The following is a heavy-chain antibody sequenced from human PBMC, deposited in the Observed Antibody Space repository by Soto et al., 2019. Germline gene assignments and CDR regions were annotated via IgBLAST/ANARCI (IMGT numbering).Heavy chain of an antibody. V-gene: IGHV3-23*01. CDR2: ISRGGAYT. D-gene: IGHD3-9*01. CDR3: TKDPSTGYADH. CDR1: DFIFLDYA. J-gene: IGHJ1*01. Sequence: PGGSLRLSCAASDFIFLDYAMTWVRQAPGKGLEWVSTISRGGAYTHYADSVEGRFTISRDNSKNILYLDMRSLRGEDTAFYYCTKDPSTGYADHWSQGTLVTVSS.